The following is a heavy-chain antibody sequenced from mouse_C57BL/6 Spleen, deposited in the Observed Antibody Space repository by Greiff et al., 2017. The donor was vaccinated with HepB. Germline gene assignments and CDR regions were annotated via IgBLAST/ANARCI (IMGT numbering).Heavy chain of an antibody. J-gene: IGHJ2*01. CDR1: GYTFTSYW. CDR3: ARIYDGYSCFDD. CDR2: IYPSDSET. D-gene: IGHD2-3*01. V-gene: IGHV1-61*01. Sequence: VQLQQSGAELVRPGSSVKLSCKASGYTFTSYWMDWVKQRPGQGLEWIGNIYPSDSETHYNQKFKDKATLTVDKSSSTAYMQLSSLTSEDSAVYYCARIYDGYSCFDDWGQGTTLTVAS.